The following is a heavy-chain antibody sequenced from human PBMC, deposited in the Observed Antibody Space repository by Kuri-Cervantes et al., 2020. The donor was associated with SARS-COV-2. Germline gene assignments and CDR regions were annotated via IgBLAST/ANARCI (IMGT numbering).Heavy chain of an antibody. CDR2: ISPIFGTA. J-gene: IGHJ3*02. CDR3: AGDLQRGTFDI. CDR1: VGTFRSYA. V-gene: IGHV1-69*06. D-gene: IGHD3-10*01. Sequence: SVTDTFKASVGTFRSYAISWVRQAPGQGLEWMGGISPIFGTANYEQKFQGRVTLTADNSTSTAYMELSSLRSEDTAVYYCAGDLQRGTFDIWGQGTMVTVSS.